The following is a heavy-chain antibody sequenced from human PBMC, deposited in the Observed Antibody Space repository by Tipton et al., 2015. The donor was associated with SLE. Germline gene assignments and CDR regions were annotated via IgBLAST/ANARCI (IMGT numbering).Heavy chain of an antibody. V-gene: IGHV4-59*11. Sequence: TLSLTCSVSGGSISSHYWSWIRQPPGKGLEWIGYIYYSGSTNYNPSLKSRVTVSVDTSENQLSLKLTSVTAADTAVYYCARFHLKSYYEFDSWGQGTPVTVSS. CDR3: ARFHLKSYYEFDS. J-gene: IGHJ4*02. CDR2: IYYSGST. D-gene: IGHD1-26*01. CDR1: GGSISSHY.